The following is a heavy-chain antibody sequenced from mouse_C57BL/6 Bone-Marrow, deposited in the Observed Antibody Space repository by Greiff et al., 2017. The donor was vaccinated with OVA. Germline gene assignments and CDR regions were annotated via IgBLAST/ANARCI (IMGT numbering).Heavy chain of an antibody. V-gene: IGHV1-69*01. D-gene: IGHD1-1*01. J-gene: IGHJ4*01. CDR3: ASYVSSPHYYAMAY. CDR1: GYTFTSYW. Sequence: VQLQQPGAELVMPGASVKLSCKASGYTFTSYWMHWVKQRPGQGLEWIGEIDPSDSYTNYNQKFKGKSTLTVDKSSSTAYMQLSSLTSEDSAVYYCASYVSSPHYYAMAYWGQGTSVTVSS. CDR2: IDPSDSYT.